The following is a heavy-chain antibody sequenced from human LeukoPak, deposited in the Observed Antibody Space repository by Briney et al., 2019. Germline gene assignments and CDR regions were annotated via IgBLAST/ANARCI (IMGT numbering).Heavy chain of an antibody. Sequence: GESLKISCKGSGYSFTSYWIGWVRQMPGKGLEWMGIIYPGDSDTRYSPSFQGQVTISADKSISTAYLQWSSLKASDTAMYYCATGSGPPSSPSAFDIWGQGTTVTVSS. CDR2: IYPGDSDT. CDR3: ATGSGPPSSPSAFDI. J-gene: IGHJ3*02. V-gene: IGHV5-51*01. D-gene: IGHD2-15*01. CDR1: GYSFTSYW.